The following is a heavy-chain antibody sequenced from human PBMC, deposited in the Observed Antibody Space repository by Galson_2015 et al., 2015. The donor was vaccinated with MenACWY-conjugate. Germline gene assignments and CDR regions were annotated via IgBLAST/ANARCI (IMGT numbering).Heavy chain of an antibody. CDR2: ISYDGSNE. CDR3: AKDWAVPYSTISYYFYMDV. Sequence: SLRLSCAASGFTFRRFGMHLVRQAPGKGLEWMAVISYDGSNESYADSVKGRFTISRDNSKNTLYLQMNSLRADDTAVYYCAKDWAVPYSTISYYFYMDVWGQGTLVTVSS. CDR1: GFTFRRFG. V-gene: IGHV3-30*18. J-gene: IGHJ4*02. D-gene: IGHD3-22*01.